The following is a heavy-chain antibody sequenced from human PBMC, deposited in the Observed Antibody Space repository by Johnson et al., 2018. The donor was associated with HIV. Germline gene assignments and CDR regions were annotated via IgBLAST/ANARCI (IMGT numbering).Heavy chain of an antibody. J-gene: IGHJ3*02. CDR3: TRDREVEVRSGAFDI. Sequence: MLLVESGGGVVQPGRSLRLSCAASGFTFDDYGMSWVRQAPGKGLEWVSGINWNGGSTGYADSVKGRFTISRDNAKTSLYLQVNRLRAADTALCYCTRDREVEVRSGAFDIWGQGTMVTVSS. CDR1: GFTFDDYG. D-gene: IGHD1-1*01. CDR2: INWNGGST. V-gene: IGHV3-20*04.